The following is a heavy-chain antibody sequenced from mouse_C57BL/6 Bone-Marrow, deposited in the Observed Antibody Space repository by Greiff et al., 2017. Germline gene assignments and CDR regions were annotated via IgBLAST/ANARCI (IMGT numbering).Heavy chain of an antibody. CDR3: ARGAY. V-gene: IGHV1-80*01. J-gene: IGHJ3*01. Sequence: QVQLKESGAELVKPGASVKISCKASGYAFSSYWMNWVKQRPGKGLEWIGQIFPGDGDTNSNGKFKGKSTLTADKTSSTAYMQLSSLTSEDSAVYFCARGAYWGQGTLVTVST. CDR1: GYAFSSYW. CDR2: IFPGDGDT.